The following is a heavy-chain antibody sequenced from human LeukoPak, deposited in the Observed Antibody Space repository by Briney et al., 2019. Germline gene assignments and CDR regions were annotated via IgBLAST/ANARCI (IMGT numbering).Heavy chain of an antibody. CDR2: IKQDGSEK. J-gene: IGHJ5*02. V-gene: IGHV3-7*01. CDR1: GFTFSSYW. D-gene: IGHD2-15*01. Sequence: GSLKLSCAASGFTFSSYWMSWVRQAPGKGPELVANIKQDGSEKYYVDSVKGRFTISRDNAKNSLYLQMNSLRAEDTAVYYCARDGVGYCSGGSCYSDWFDPWGQGTLVTVSS. CDR3: ARDGVGYCSGGSCYSDWFDP.